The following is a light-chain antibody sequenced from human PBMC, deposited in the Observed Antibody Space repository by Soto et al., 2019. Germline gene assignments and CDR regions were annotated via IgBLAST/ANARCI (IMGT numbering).Light chain of an antibody. CDR1: QSVLYSSNNKNY. J-gene: IGKJ1*01. CDR3: QQYYSTPQGT. V-gene: IGKV4-1*01. Sequence: DIVMTQSPDSLAVSLGERATINCKSSQSVLYSSNNKNYLAWYQQKPGQPPKLLIYWASTRESGVPDRFSGSWSGTDFTLTISSRQAEDVAVYYCQQYYSTPQGTFGQGTKVEIK. CDR2: WAS.